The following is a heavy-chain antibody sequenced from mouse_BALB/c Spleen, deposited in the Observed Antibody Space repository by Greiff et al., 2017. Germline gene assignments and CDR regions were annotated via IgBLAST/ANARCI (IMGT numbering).Heavy chain of an antibody. CDR2: ISYSGST. J-gene: IGHJ4*01. V-gene: IGHV3-2*02. Sequence: VQLQQSGPGLVKPSQSLSLTCTVTGYSITSDYAWNWIRQFPGNKLEWMGYISYSGSTSYNPSLKSRISITRDTSKNQFFLQLNSVTTEDTATYYCARWGYYGSSFYYAMDYWGQGTSVTVSS. CDR3: ARWGYYGSSFYYAMDY. D-gene: IGHD1-1*01. CDR1: GYSITSDYA.